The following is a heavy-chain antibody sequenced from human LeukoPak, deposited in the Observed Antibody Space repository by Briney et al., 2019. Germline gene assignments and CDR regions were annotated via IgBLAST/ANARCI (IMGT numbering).Heavy chain of an antibody. CDR3: ARAKNPYYYYYYMDF. V-gene: IGHV4-38-2*01. J-gene: IGHJ6*03. CDR2: IYHSGSS. CDR1: GYSISSGHY. Sequence: SETLSLTCAVSGYSISSGHYWVWIRQPPGKGLEYIGNIYHSGSSHYNPSLKSRVTISVDTSNNQFSLKLRPVTAADTAVYYCARAKNPYYYYYYMDFWGRGTTVTVSS.